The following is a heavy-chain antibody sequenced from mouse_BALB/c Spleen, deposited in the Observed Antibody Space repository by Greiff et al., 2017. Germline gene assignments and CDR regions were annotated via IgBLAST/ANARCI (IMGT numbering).Heavy chain of an antibody. J-gene: IGHJ2*01. Sequence: EVQLQESGAELVKPGASVKLSCTASGFNIKDTYMHWVKQRPEQGLEWIGRIDPANGNTKYDPKFQGKATITADTSSNTAYLQLSSLTSEDTAVYYCARSPSHYFDDWGQGTTLTVSS. V-gene: IGHV14-3*02. CDR2: IDPANGNT. CDR3: ARSPSHYFDD. CDR1: GFNIKDTY.